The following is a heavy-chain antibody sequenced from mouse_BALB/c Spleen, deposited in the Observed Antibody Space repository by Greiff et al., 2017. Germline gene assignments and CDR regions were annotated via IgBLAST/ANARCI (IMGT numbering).Heavy chain of an antibody. CDR2: ISSGGST. Sequence: EVQLVESGGGLVKPGGSLKLSCAASGFTFSSYAMSWVRQTPEKRLEWVASISSGGSTYYPDSVKGRVTISRDNARNILYLQMSSLRSEDTAMYYCARGQRGEWGFDYWGQGTTLTVSA. CDR3: ARGQRGEWGFDY. CDR1: GFTFSSYA. V-gene: IGHV5-6-5*01. J-gene: IGHJ2*01.